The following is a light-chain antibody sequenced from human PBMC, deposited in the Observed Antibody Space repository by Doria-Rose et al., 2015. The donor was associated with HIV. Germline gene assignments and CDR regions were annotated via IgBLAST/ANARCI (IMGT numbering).Light chain of an antibody. CDR3: HQYGTSWT. CDR2: DGS. J-gene: IGKJ1*01. Sequence: EIVMTQSPGTLSLSPRERATLSCRASQSFSSTYLARYQQKPGQALSLLIYDGSTRATGIPDRFSASGSGTDFTLTINRLEPEDFALYYCHQYGTSWTFGQGTKVEI. CDR1: QSFSSTY. V-gene: IGKV3-20*01.